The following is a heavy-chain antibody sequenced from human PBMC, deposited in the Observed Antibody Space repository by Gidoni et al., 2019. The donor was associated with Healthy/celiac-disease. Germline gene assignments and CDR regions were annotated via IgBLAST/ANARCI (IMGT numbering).Heavy chain of an antibody. D-gene: IGHD3-22*01. Sequence: QVQLQQWGAGPLKPSETLSLTCAAYGGSFSGYYWSWIRQPPGKGLEWIGEINHSGSTNYNPSLKSRVTISVDTSKNQFSLELGSVTAADTAVYYCASTYYDSSGYFFYWGQGTLVTVSS. CDR3: ASTYYDSSGYFFY. V-gene: IGHV4-34*01. CDR1: GGSFSGYY. CDR2: INHSGST. J-gene: IGHJ4*02.